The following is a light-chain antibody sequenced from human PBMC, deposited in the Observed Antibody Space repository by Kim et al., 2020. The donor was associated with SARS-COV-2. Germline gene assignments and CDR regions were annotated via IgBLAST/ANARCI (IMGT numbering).Light chain of an antibody. Sequence: DIQMTQSPSTLSASVGDRVTITCRASQSIASWLAWYQHKPGKAPKLLIYKASILESGVPSRFSGSGSGTEFTLTISSLQPDDFASYYCKQYYSYSLTFGQGTKLEI. V-gene: IGKV1-5*03. J-gene: IGKJ2*01. CDR3: KQYYSYSLT. CDR2: KAS. CDR1: QSIASW.